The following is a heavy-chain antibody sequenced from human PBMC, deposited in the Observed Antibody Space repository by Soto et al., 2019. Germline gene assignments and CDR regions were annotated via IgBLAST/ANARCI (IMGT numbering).Heavy chain of an antibody. V-gene: IGHV4-39*01. J-gene: IGHJ4*02. D-gene: IGHD6-6*01. CDR3: ASPLQYSSSPFYFDY. CDR2: IYYSGST. Sequence: QPPGKGLEWIGSIYYSGSTYYNPSLKSRVTISVDTSKNQFSLKLSSVTAADTAVYYCASPLQYSSSPFYFDYWGQGTLVTVSS.